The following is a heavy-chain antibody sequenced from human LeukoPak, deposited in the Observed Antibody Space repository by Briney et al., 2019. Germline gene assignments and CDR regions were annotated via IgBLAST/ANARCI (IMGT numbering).Heavy chain of an antibody. J-gene: IGHJ6*03. CDR3: AREGGAAAGYYYYYYYMDV. V-gene: IGHV4-4*07. CDR1: GGSISSYY. Sequence: SETLSLTCTVSGGSISSYYWSWIRQPAGKGLEWIGRIYTSGSTNYNPSLKSRVAMSVDTSKNQFSLKLSSVTAADTAVYYCAREGGAAAGYYYYYYYMDVWGKGTTVTVSS. CDR2: IYTSGST. D-gene: IGHD6-13*01.